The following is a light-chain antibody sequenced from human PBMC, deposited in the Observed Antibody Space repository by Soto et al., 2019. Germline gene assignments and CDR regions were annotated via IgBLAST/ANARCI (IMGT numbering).Light chain of an antibody. V-gene: IGKV1-5*01. J-gene: IGKJ4*01. CDR1: QNVGGL. CDR3: QKYNSAPLT. Sequence: IQMTQSPSSLSASVGDRVTITCRASQNVGGLLAWYQHKPGKAPQLLINDASRLESGVPSRFSGSGSGTEFTLTITSLQPEDAATYYCQKYNSAPLTFGEGTKVDI. CDR2: DAS.